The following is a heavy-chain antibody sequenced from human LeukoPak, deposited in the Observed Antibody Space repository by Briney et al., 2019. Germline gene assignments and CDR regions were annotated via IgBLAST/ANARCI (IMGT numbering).Heavy chain of an antibody. V-gene: IGHV3-23*01. CDR3: VKERGIKWELLGDY. CDR2: ISGPVDRT. Sequence: GGSLRLSCNAAGFTFRYSAMSWVRQAPGGGIQWVSAISGPVDRTYYADSVEGRFTICRDNSKNTLYMRVNCLRTAEPGLYYRVKERGIKWELLGDYWGQGTLVTVSS. CDR1: GFTFRYSA. J-gene: IGHJ4*02. D-gene: IGHD1-26*01.